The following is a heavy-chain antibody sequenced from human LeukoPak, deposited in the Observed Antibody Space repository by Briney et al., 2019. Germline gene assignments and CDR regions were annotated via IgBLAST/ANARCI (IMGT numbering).Heavy chain of an antibody. CDR3: ARITYDFWSGYYMPDDP. J-gene: IGHJ5*02. D-gene: IGHD3-3*01. CDR2: ISIYNGNT. Sequence: ASVKVSCKASGYTFTSYGISWVRQAPGQGLEWMGWISIYNGNTDYAQKLRGRATMTTDTSTSTAYLELRGLRSDDTAVYYCARITYDFWSGYYMPDDPWGQGTLVTVSS. CDR1: GYTFTSYG. V-gene: IGHV1-18*01.